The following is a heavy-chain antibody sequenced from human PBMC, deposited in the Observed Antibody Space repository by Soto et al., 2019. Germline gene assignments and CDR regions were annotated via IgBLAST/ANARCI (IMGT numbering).Heavy chain of an antibody. CDR2: ISSSSSTI. CDR1: GFTFSSYS. J-gene: IGHJ5*02. V-gene: IGHV3-48*02. Sequence: GGSLRLSCAASGFTFSSYSMNWVRQAPGKGLEWVSYISSSSSTIYYADSVKGRFTISRDNAKNSLYLQMNSLRDEDTTVYYCARESRFLEWLSLNWFDPWGQGTLVTVSS. D-gene: IGHD3-3*01. CDR3: ARESRFLEWLSLNWFDP.